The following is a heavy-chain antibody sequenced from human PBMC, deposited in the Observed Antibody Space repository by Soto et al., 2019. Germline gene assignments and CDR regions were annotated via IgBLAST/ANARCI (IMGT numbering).Heavy chain of an antibody. CDR3: ARGLDYDILTGWAKKIGHYYYGMDV. V-gene: IGHV4-59*01. CDR2: IYYSGST. D-gene: IGHD3-9*01. Sequence: SETLSLTCTVSGGSISSYYWSWIRQPPGKGLEWIGYIYYSGSTNYSPSLKSRVTISVDTSKNQFSLKLSSVTAADTAVYYCARGLDYDILTGWAKKIGHYYYGMDVWGQGTTVTVSS. J-gene: IGHJ6*02. CDR1: GGSISSYY.